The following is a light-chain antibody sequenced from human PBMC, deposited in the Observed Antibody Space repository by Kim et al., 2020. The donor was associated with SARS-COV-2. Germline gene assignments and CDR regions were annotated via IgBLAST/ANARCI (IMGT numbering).Light chain of an antibody. CDR3: QQYYSYHYT. Sequence: AIRMTQSPSSLSASPGDRVTITCRASLGISSYLAWYQQKPGKAPKLLIYAASTLQSGVPSRFSGSRSGTDFTLTISSLHSEDFATYYCQQYYSYHYTFGQGTKLEI. CDR2: AAS. CDR1: LGISSY. J-gene: IGKJ2*01. V-gene: IGKV1-8*01.